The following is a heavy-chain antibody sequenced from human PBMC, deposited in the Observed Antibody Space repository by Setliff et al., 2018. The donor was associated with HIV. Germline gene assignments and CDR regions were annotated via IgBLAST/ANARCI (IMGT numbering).Heavy chain of an antibody. CDR3: ARGGSGYDSLPFDY. Sequence: GSLRLSCAASGFTFNDYYMSWIRQAPGRGLEWVSYVSSSADTTFYADSVKGRFTISRDNAKNTLYLQMNSLRAEDTAVYYCARGGSGYDSLPFDYWGQGTLVTVSS. D-gene: IGHD5-12*01. V-gene: IGHV3-11*04. CDR1: GFTFNDYY. CDR2: VSSSADTT. J-gene: IGHJ4*02.